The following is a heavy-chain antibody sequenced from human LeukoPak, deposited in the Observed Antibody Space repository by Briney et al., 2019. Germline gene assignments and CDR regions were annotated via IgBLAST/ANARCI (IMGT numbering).Heavy chain of an antibody. CDR3: AEGEAD. D-gene: IGHD1-26*01. J-gene: IGHJ4*02. V-gene: IGHV3-30*18. CDR2: ISYDGSNK. CDR1: GFTFSSYG. Sequence: GRSLRLSCAASGFTFSSYGMHWVRQAPGKGLEWVAVISYDGSNKYYADSVKGRFTISRDNSKNTLYLQVNSLRAEDTAVYYCAEGEADWGQGTLVTVSS.